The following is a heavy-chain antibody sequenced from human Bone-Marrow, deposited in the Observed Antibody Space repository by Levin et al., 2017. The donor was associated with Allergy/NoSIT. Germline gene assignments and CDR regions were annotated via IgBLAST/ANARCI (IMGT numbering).Heavy chain of an antibody. V-gene: IGHV1-69*13. D-gene: IGHD4-17*01. CDR3: ARESHDYGRYFDS. J-gene: IGHJ4*02. CDR2: IIPVFGSA. Sequence: GASVKVSCKVSGGTFSSYVISWVRQAPGQGLEWMGGIIPVFGSATYAQKFQGRVTITADESTTTGYMELSSLRSDDTAVYYCARESHDYGRYFDSWGQGTLVTVSS. CDR1: GGTFSSYV.